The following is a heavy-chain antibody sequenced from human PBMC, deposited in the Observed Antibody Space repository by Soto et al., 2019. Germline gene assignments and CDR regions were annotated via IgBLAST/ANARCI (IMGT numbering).Heavy chain of an antibody. V-gene: IGHV4-31*01. CDR2: IYDSGST. Sequence: SETLSLTCSVSGGSISSGGFHWSWIRQHPGKGLEWIGNIYDSGSTYYNPSLKSQITISVDTSKNQFSLKLSSLTAADTAIYYYARSIAMFRGVRFYFDSWGQGTLVSVST. CDR3: ARSIAMFRGVRFYFDS. CDR1: GGSISSGGFH. D-gene: IGHD3-10*01. J-gene: IGHJ4*02.